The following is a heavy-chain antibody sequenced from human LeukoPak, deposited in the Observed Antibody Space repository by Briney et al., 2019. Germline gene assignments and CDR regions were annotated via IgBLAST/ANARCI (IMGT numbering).Heavy chain of an antibody. J-gene: IGHJ4*02. Sequence: SETLSLTCAVYGGSFSGYYWSWIRQPPGKGLEWIGAINNSGSTNYNPSLKGRVTISVDTSKNQFSLKLSSVTAAETAVYYCARRSPPALYYYDSSGYYPKSTYFDYWGQGTLVTVSS. CDR3: ARRSPPALYYYDSSGYYPKSTYFDY. D-gene: IGHD3-22*01. CDR2: INNSGST. CDR1: GGSFSGYY. V-gene: IGHV4-34*01.